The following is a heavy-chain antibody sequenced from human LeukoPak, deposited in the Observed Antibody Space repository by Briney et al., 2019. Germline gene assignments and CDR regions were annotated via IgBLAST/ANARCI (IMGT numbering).Heavy chain of an antibody. CDR3: AMVRGDYVQLDY. J-gene: IGHJ4*02. CDR1: GYTLTELS. D-gene: IGHD4-17*01. V-gene: IGHV1-24*01. CDR2: FDPEDGET. Sequence: ASVKVSCKVSGYTLTELSMHWVRQAPGKGLEWMGGFDPEDGETIYAQKFQGRVTMTEDTSTDTAYMELSSLRSEDTAVYYCAMVRGDYVQLDYWGQGTLVTVSS.